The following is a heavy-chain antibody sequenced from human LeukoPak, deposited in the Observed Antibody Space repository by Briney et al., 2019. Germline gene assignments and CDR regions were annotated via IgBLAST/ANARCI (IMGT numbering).Heavy chain of an antibody. V-gene: IGHV3-48*03. CDR2: ISSSGGTM. Sequence: GGSLRLSCVASGFTLSNYEMNWVRQAPGKGLEWVSYISSSGGTMYYADSVKGRFTISRDNAKNSLYLQMNSLRAEDTAVYYCAELGITMIGGVWGKGTTVTISS. CDR3: AELGITMIGGV. J-gene: IGHJ6*04. D-gene: IGHD3-10*02. CDR1: GFTLSNYE.